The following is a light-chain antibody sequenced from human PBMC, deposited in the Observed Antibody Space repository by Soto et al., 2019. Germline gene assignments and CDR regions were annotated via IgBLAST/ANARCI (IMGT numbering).Light chain of an antibody. CDR2: DAS. J-gene: IGKJ5*01. Sequence: EIVLTQSPATLSLSPGESATLSCRASQSVGSYLAWYQQKPGQAPSLLIHDASNRATGIPARFSGSGSGTDFTLTISSLEPEDFAVYYCQQRDTWLITFGQGTRLEIK. CDR3: QQRDTWLIT. V-gene: IGKV3-11*01. CDR1: QSVGSY.